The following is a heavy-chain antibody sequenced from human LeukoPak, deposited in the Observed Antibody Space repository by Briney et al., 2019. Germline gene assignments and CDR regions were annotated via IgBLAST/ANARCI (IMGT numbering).Heavy chain of an antibody. CDR3: ARVGGSAWSGDDY. Sequence: ASVKVSCKASGYTFTSYDINWVRQATGQGLEWMGWMNPNSGNTGYAQKFQGRVTMTRDTSTSTFYMELSSLRSEDTAVYYCARVGGSAWSGDDYWGQGTLVTVSS. CDR2: MNPNSGNT. J-gene: IGHJ4*02. CDR1: GYTFTSYD. D-gene: IGHD6-19*01. V-gene: IGHV1-8*01.